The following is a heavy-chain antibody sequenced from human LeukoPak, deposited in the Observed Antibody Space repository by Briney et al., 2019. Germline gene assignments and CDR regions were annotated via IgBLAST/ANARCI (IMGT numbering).Heavy chain of an antibody. CDR1: GFTFSNYG. J-gene: IGHJ4*02. V-gene: IGHV3-33*06. CDR2: ICYDGSNK. Sequence: GGSLRLSCAASGFTFSNYGMHGVRPAPGRGLEGVAIICYDGSNKYYADSVKGLFTISRDNSKNTLYLQMNSLRAEDTAVYYCAKDSGYGDFTTYFDYWGQGTLVSVSS. D-gene: IGHD4-17*01. CDR3: AKDSGYGDFTTYFDY.